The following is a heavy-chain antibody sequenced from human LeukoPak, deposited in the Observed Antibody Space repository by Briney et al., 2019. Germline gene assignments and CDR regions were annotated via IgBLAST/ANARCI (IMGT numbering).Heavy chain of an antibody. CDR3: ARGTNDDWFDP. CDR2: IYYSGRN. Sequence: SETLSLTCTVSGGSISSYYWSWIRQPPGKGLEWIGYIYYSGRNYYNPSLKSRVTISVDTSKNQFSLKLSSVTAADTAVYYCARGTNDDWFDPWGQGTLVTVSS. V-gene: IGHV4-59*08. D-gene: IGHD1-1*01. J-gene: IGHJ5*02. CDR1: GGSISSYY.